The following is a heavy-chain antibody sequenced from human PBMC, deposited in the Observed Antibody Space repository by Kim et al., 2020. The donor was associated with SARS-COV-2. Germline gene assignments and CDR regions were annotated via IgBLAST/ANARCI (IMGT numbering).Heavy chain of an antibody. CDR3: ARDIRPIVATDLPQGFDY. V-gene: IGHV3-7*01. J-gene: IGHJ4*02. Sequence: GGSLRLSCAASGFTFSSYWMSWVRQAPGKGLEWVANIKQDGSEKYYVDSVKGRFTISRDNAKNSLYLQMNSLRAEDTAVYYCARDIRPIVATDLPQGFDYWGQGTLVTVSS. D-gene: IGHD5-12*01. CDR2: IKQDGSEK. CDR1: GFTFSSYW.